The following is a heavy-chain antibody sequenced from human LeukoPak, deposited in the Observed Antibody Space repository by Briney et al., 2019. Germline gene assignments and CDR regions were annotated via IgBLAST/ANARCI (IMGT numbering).Heavy chain of an antibody. V-gene: IGHV1-2*07. Sequence: GASVNVSFEASGYTFTDYYVHWVRQAPGKGLEWMGWINPNSGGTKFAHKFQGRVTMTRDTSISTAHMELSRLRFDDTAVYYCARGGLRSPTGYWGQGTLVTVSS. CDR3: ARGGLRSPTGY. J-gene: IGHJ4*02. CDR2: INPNSGGT. CDR1: GYTFTDYY. D-gene: IGHD2-21*02.